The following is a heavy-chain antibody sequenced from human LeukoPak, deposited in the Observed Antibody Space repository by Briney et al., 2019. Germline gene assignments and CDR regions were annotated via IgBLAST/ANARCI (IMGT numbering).Heavy chain of an antibody. Sequence: GGSLRLSCAASGFTFSNYAMHWVRQAPGKGLEWVAVISYDGVNKYYADSVKGRFTISRDNSKNTLYLEMNSLRAEDTAVFYCARDYAAYTYHDFWRGYYISFDEEAPPDHWGQGTLVTVSS. CDR1: GFTFSNYA. CDR3: ARDYAAYTYHDFWRGYYISFDEEAPPDH. V-gene: IGHV3-30-3*01. D-gene: IGHD3-3*01. CDR2: ISYDGVNK. J-gene: IGHJ4*02.